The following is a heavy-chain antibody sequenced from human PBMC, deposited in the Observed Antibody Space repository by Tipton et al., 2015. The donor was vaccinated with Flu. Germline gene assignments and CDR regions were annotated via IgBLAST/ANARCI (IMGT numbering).Heavy chain of an antibody. Sequence: TLSLTCTVSGDSISSYYWSWIRLPAGKGLEWIGRIYTSGRTNYNASLKSRVTMSVDTSKNQFSLKLSSVTVADTAVYYCARDYLLGDLSFFDNWGPGTLVTVSA. CDR1: GDSISSYY. V-gene: IGHV4-4*07. CDR2: IYTSGRT. CDR3: ARDYLLGDLSFFDN. J-gene: IGHJ4*02. D-gene: IGHD3-16*02.